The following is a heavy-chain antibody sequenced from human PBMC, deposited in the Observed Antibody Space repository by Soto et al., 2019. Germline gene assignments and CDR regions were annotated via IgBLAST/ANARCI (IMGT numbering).Heavy chain of an antibody. J-gene: IGHJ4*02. D-gene: IGHD4-17*01. Sequence: SKTLSLTCPVSVGSLSISSWWSLVRQPPGKALEWLGEIYYSGSTKYNPSLNSRVTISADQSKNDFFLRLSSVTAADTAVYYCVHHGGDPYYHDFWGQGMLVPVSS. V-gene: IGHV4-4*02. CDR1: VGSLSISSW. CDR3: VHHGGDPYYHDF. CDR2: IYYSGST.